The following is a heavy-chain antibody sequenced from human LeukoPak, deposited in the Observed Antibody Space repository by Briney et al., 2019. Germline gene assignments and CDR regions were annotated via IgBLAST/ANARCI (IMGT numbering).Heavy chain of an antibody. CDR1: GSTFSNAG. D-gene: IGHD6-19*01. Sequence: KSGGSLRLSCVASGSTFSNAGMSWVRQAPGKGLEWVARIKKKTDGGTIDYAAPVKGRFTISRDDSKNTLYLQMNSLKTEDTAVYFCTTPATREGGWFPFAYWGQGTLVTVSS. CDR3: TTPATREGGWFPFAY. V-gene: IGHV3-15*01. J-gene: IGHJ4*02. CDR2: IKKKTDGGTI.